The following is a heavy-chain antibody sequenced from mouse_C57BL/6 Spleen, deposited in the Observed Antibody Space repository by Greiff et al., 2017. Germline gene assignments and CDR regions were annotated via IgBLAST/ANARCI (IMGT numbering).Heavy chain of an antibody. CDR3: ARSGEGYFGY. Sequence: QVQLQQPGAELVKPGASVKLSCKASGYTFTSYCMHWVKQRPGQGLEWIGMIHPNSGSTNANEKFKSKATLTVDKSSSTAYMQLSSLTSEDSAVYYCARSGEGYFGYWGQGTTLTVSS. D-gene: IGHD3-1*01. CDR2: IHPNSGST. V-gene: IGHV1-64*01. J-gene: IGHJ2*01. CDR1: GYTFTSYC.